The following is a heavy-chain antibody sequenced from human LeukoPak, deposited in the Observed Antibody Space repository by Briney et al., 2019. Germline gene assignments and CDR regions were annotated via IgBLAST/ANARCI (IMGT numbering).Heavy chain of an antibody. CDR3: ARGRSRLFRHQHYYDSSGYYSYYYGMDV. J-gene: IGHJ6*02. CDR1: GGSFSGYY. D-gene: IGHD3-22*01. CDR2: INHSGST. Sequence: SETLSLTCAVYGGSFSGYYWSWIRQPPGKGLEWIGEINHSGSTNYNPSLKSRVTISVDTSKNQFSLKLSSVTAADTAVYYCARGRSRLFRHQHYYDSSGYYSYYYGMDVWGQGTTVTVSS. V-gene: IGHV4-34*01.